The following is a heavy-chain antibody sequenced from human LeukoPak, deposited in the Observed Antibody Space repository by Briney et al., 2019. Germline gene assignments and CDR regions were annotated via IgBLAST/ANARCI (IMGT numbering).Heavy chain of an antibody. CDR1: GGSISSNNYY. CDR2: IYYSGST. D-gene: IGHD3-10*01. Sequence: SETLSLTCTVSGGSISSNNYYWGWIRQPPGKGLEWIGSIYYSGSTYYNPSLKSRVTISVDTSKNQFSLKLSSVTAADTAVYYCATMVRGATPHPEYWGQGTLVTVSS. CDR3: ATMVRGATPHPEY. J-gene: IGHJ4*02. V-gene: IGHV4-39*01.